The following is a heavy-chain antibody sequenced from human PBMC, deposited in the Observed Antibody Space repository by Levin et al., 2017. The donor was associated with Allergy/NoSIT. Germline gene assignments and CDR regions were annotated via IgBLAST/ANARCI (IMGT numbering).Heavy chain of an antibody. Sequence: GGSLRLSCAASGFTFSSYWMHWVRQAPGKGLVWVSRINSDGSSTSYADSVKGRFTISRDNAKNTLYLQMNSLRAEDTAVYYCASRRPKPMGSVGYYMDVWGKGTTVTVSS. CDR3: ASRRPKPMGSVGYYMDV. J-gene: IGHJ6*03. V-gene: IGHV3-74*01. D-gene: IGHD3-10*01. CDR1: GFTFSSYW. CDR2: INSDGSST.